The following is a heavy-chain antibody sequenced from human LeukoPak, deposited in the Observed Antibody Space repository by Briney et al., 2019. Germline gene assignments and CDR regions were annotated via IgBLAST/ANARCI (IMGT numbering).Heavy chain of an antibody. CDR1: GFTFSTYA. V-gene: IGHV3-30-3*01. Sequence: PGRSLRLSCAASGFTFSTYAMYWVRQAPGKGLEWVAVISYDESSKYFADSVKGRFTISRDNSKNTLYLLMNSLRAEDTAVYYCARERYDRRWYTFGSWGQGTLVTVSS. D-gene: IGHD3-22*01. J-gene: IGHJ4*02. CDR3: ARERYDRRWYTFGS. CDR2: ISYDESSK.